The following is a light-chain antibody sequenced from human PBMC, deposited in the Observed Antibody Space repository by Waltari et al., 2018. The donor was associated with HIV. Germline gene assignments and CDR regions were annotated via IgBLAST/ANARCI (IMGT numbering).Light chain of an antibody. Sequence: DIVMTQSPDSLAVSLGERATINCKSRQSVLYSSNNKNYLAWYQQKPGQPPKLLIYWASTRETGVPDRFSGSGSGTDFTLTISSLRAEDVAVYYCQQYYTNPRTFGQGTKVEIK. V-gene: IGKV4-1*01. CDR3: QQYYTNPRT. CDR1: QSVLYSSNNKNY. J-gene: IGKJ1*01. CDR2: WAS.